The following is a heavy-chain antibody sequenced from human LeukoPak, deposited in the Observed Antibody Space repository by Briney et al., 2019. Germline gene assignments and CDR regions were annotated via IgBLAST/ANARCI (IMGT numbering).Heavy chain of an antibody. CDR1: GGSFSGYY. J-gene: IGHJ4*02. V-gene: IGHV4-34*01. Sequence: SETLSLTCAVYGGSFSGYYWSWIRQPPGKGLEWIGEINHNGSTNYNPSLKSRVTISVDTSKNQFSLKLSSVTAADTAAYYCARAQREQLALDYWGQGTLVTVSS. CDR2: INHNGST. CDR3: ARAQREQLALDY. D-gene: IGHD6-6*01.